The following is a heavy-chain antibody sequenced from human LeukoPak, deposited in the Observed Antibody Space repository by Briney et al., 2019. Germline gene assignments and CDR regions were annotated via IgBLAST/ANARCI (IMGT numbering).Heavy chain of an antibody. V-gene: IGHV4-4*07. CDR3: ARVDYYDSSGYTVGY. J-gene: IGHJ4*02. D-gene: IGHD3-22*01. CDR1: GGSISSYY. Sequence: SETLSLTCTVSGGSISSYYWSWIRQPAGKGLEWIGRIYTSGSTNYNPSLKSRVTMSVDTSKNQFSLKLSSVTAADTAMYYCARVDYYDSSGYTVGYWGQGTLVTVSS. CDR2: IYTSGST.